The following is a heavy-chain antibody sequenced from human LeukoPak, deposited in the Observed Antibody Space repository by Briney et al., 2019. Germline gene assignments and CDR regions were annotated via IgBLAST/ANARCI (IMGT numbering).Heavy chain of an antibody. D-gene: IGHD3-22*01. CDR3: ARFVSSGSRYYFDY. CDR2: INPNSGGT. Sequence: ASVKVSCKASGYTFTGYYMHWVRQAPGQGFEWMGWINPNSGGTNYAQKFQGRVTMTRDTSISTAYMELSRLRSDDTAVYYCARFVSSGSRYYFDYWGQGTLVTVSS. J-gene: IGHJ4*02. CDR1: GYTFTGYY. V-gene: IGHV1-2*02.